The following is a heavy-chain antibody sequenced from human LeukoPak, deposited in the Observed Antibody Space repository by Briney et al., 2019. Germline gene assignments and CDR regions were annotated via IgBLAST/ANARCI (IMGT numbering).Heavy chain of an antibody. CDR1: GGSISSYY. J-gene: IGHJ5*02. D-gene: IGHD3-16*01. CDR2: IYDSGST. CDR3: ARHYGP. V-gene: IGHV4-59*05. Sequence: SETLSLTCTVSGGSISSYYWSWIRQPPGKGLEWIGSIYDSGSTYYNPSLKSRVTISVDTSKNQFSLKLNSVTAADTAVYYCARHYGPWGQGTLVAVSS.